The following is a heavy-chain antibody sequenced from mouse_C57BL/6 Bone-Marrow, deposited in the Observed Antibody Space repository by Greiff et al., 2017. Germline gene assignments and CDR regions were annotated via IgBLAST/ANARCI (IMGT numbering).Heavy chain of an antibody. CDR1: GYTFTSYW. V-gene: IGHV1-74*01. D-gene: IGHD2-2*01. CDR2: IHPSDSDT. J-gene: IGHJ3*01. CDR3: AILVTTGAAWFAD. Sequence: QVQLQQPGAELVKPGASVKVSCKASGYTFTSYWMHWVKQRPGQGLEWIGRIHPSDSDTNYNQKFKGKATLTVDQSSSSAYMQLSSLASEDSAVYYCAILVTTGAAWFADWGQGTLVPVSA.